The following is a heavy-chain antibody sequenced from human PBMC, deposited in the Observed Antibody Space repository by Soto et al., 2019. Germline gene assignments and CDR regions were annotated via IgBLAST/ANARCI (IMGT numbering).Heavy chain of an antibody. CDR3: AAVGTYYYYYGLDV. D-gene: IGHD1-1*01. V-gene: IGHV1-58*01. J-gene: IGHJ6*02. Sequence: ASVKVSCKASGFTFTSSAVQWVRQARGQRLEWIGWIVVGSGNTNYAQKFQERVTITRDMSTSTAYMELSSLRSEDTAVYYCAAVGTYYYYYGLDVWGQGTTVTVSS. CDR2: IVVGSGNT. CDR1: GFTFTSSA.